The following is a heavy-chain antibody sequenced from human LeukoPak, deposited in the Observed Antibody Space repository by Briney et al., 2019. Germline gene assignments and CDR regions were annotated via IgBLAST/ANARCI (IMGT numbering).Heavy chain of an antibody. CDR3: ARAPRSGFGELPTDY. J-gene: IGHJ4*02. V-gene: IGHV1-3*01. CDR2: INAGNGNT. D-gene: IGHD3-10*01. CDR1: GYTFTSYA. Sequence: ASVKVSCKASGYTFTSYAMHWVRQAPGQRLEWMGWINAGNGNTKYSQKFQGRVTITRDTSASTAYMELSSLRSEVTAVYYCARAPRSGFGELPTDYWGQGTLVTVSS.